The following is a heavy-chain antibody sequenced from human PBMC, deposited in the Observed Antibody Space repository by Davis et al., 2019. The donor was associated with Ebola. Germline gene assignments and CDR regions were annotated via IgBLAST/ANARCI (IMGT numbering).Heavy chain of an antibody. CDR3: ARHPGYYDSSGYYKKNWYFDL. J-gene: IGHJ2*01. Sequence: GESLKISCKGSGYSFTSYWISWVRQMPGKGLEWMGIIYPGDSDTRYSPSFQGQVTISADKSISTAYLQWSSLKASDTAMYYCARHPGYYDSSGYYKKNWYFDLWGCGTLVTVSS. D-gene: IGHD3-22*01. V-gene: IGHV5-51*01. CDR1: GYSFTSYW. CDR2: IYPGDSDT.